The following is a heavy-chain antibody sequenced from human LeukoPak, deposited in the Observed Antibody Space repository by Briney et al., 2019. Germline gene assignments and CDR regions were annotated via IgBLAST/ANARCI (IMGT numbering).Heavy chain of an antibody. CDR2: IGPTGTDR. CDR3: ATETIGRHYDY. J-gene: IGHJ4*02. V-gene: IGHV3-21*01. CDR1: GFTFSSCG. D-gene: IGHD1-14*01. Sequence: GGSLRLSCAASGFTFSSCGFNWVRRAPGKGLEWVSSIGPTGTDRYYADSVRGRFTISRDNAKNSMYLQMDSLRDEDTAVYYCATETIGRHYDYWGQGTLLTVSS.